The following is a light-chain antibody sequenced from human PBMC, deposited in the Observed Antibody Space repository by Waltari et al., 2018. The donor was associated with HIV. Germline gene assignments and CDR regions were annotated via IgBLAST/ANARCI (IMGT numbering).Light chain of an antibody. J-gene: IGLJ1*01. CDR3: GTWDTSLTTYV. Sequence: QSVLTQPPSVSAAPGQRVTIFRSGRSSNLEKNFTSRYQRLPGTAPTLFIDENNKRPSVIPERISASKSGTSATLGISGLQTGDEADYYCGTWDTSLTTYVFGTGTKVTVL. V-gene: IGLV1-51*02. CDR2: ENN. CDR1: SSNLEKNF.